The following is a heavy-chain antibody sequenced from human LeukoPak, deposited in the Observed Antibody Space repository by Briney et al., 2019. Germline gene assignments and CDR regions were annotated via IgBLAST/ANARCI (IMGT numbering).Heavy chain of an antibody. Sequence: GGSLRLSCEASGFTFSGAWMSWVRQARGKGLEWVGRVKSKTDGGTIDYAAPMEGRFTISRDDSRNTLYLQMNSLKAEDTAVYYCTTRRQDGWWGQGTLVTVS. J-gene: IGHJ4*02. CDR2: VKSKTDGGTI. V-gene: IGHV3-15*01. D-gene: IGHD2-15*01. CDR1: GFTFSGAW. CDR3: TTRRQDGW.